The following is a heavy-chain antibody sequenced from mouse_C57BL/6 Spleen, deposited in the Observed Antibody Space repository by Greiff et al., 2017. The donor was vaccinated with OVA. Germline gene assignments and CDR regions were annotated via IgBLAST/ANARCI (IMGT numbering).Heavy chain of an antibody. CDR1: GYTFTDYY. J-gene: IGHJ2*01. CDR3: ARGSPGYEGY. V-gene: IGHV1-26*01. D-gene: IGHD2-2*01. Sequence: EVQLQQSGPELVKPGASVKISCKASGYTFTDYYMNWVKQSHGKSLEWIGDINPNNGGTSYNQKFKGKATLTVDKSSSTAYMELRSLTSEDSAVYYCARGSPGYEGYWGQGTTLTVSS. CDR2: INPNNGGT.